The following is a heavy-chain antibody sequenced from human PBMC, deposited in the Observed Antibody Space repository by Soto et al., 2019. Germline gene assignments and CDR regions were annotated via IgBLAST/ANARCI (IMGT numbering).Heavy chain of an antibody. Sequence: SVKVSCKASGGTFSSYAISWVRQAPGQGLEWMGGIIPIFGTANYAQKFQGRVTITADESTSTAYMELSSLRSEDTAVYYCARHFSGGTLFYSSGWYPFDYWGQGTLVTVSS. J-gene: IGHJ4*02. V-gene: IGHV1-69*13. CDR1: GGTFSSYA. CDR2: IIPIFGTA. CDR3: ARHFSGGTLFYSSGWYPFDY. D-gene: IGHD6-19*01.